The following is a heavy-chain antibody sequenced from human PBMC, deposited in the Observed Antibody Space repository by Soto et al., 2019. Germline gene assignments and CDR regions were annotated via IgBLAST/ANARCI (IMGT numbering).Heavy chain of an antibody. CDR2: IYFIGST. J-gene: IGHJ5*02. Sequence: QVQLQESGPGLVKPSQTLSLTCTVSGGSISSGDYYWSWIRQPPGKGLEWIGYIYFIGSTYYNPSLKSRVTISVDTSKNQLSLKLSSVTAADTAVYYCARGLQFDPPFHPNWFDPWGQGTLVTVSS. D-gene: IGHD4-4*01. CDR1: GGSISSGDYY. V-gene: IGHV4-30-4*01. CDR3: ARGLQFDPPFHPNWFDP.